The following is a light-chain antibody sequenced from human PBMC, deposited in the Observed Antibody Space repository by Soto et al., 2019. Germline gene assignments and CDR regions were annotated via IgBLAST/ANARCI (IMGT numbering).Light chain of an antibody. V-gene: IGKV3-15*01. CDR2: HTS. J-gene: IGKJ4*01. Sequence: EIVMTQSPATLSVSPGESATLSCRASQSISGNLAWYQQKPGLSPRLLIYHTSTRATGVPARFSGSGSGTEISLTISSLQSEDFAVYYCQRYDNWPLTFGGGTKVEIK. CDR1: QSISGN. CDR3: QRYDNWPLT.